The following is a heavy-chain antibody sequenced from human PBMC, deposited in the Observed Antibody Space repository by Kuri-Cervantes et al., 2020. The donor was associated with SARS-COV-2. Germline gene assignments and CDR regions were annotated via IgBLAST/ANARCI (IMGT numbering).Heavy chain of an antibody. D-gene: IGHD2-2*01. V-gene: IGHV3-49*04. CDR2: IRSKAYGGTT. CDR3: ARVSPSCSSASCYRGGVDY. Sequence: GGSLRLSCTASGFTFGDYAMSWVRQAPGKGLEWVGFIRSKAYGGTTEYAASVKGRFTISRDDSKSIAYLQMNSLKTEDTAVYYCARVSPSCSSASCYRGGVDYWGQGILVTVSS. CDR1: GFTFGDYA. J-gene: IGHJ4*02.